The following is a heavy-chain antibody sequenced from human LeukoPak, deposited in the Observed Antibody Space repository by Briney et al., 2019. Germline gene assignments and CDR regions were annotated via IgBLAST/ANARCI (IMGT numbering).Heavy chain of an antibody. Sequence: PSETLSLTCTVSGGSISSYYWSWIRQPPGKGLEWIGYIYYSGSTNYNPSLKSRVTISVDTSKNQFSLKLSSVTAADTAVYYCARTFWSGYYSDYWGQGTLVTVSS. CDR3: ARTFWSGYYSDY. J-gene: IGHJ4*02. D-gene: IGHD3-3*01. CDR1: GGSISSYY. CDR2: IYYSGST. V-gene: IGHV4-59*08.